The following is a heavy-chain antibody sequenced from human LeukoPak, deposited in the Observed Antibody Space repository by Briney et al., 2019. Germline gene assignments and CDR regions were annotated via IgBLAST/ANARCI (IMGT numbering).Heavy chain of an antibody. V-gene: IGHV4-59*01. CDR2: VSHTGGN. Sequence: SETLSLSCSVSGYSITMYNLTWIRQPPGKGLEWIGYVSHTGGNKFYPALSGRVSISRDTTKSLFSLRLRSVTDADTVVYFCARGRVSSSTWYSTYYYYFYMDVWGKGTTVTVSS. CDR3: ARGRVSSSTWYSTYYYYFYMDV. CDR1: GYSITMYN. J-gene: IGHJ6*03. D-gene: IGHD1-1*01.